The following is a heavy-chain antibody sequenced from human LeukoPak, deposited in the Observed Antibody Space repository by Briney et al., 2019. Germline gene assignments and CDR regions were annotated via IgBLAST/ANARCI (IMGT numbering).Heavy chain of an antibody. CDR1: VFIFSRYG. D-gene: IGHD3-16*01. CDR2: ISGSGHRT. CDR3: AKDWGENFDYVWGSCTSFDS. V-gene: IGHV3-23*01. Sequence: PGGSLRLSCAASVFIFSRYGASWARHAPAKGLECVSGISGSGHRTYYADSVKGGFTISRDNTKSTMYMQMNSLNAEDTAVYYCAKDWGENFDYVWGSCTSFDSWGQGTLVTVSS. J-gene: IGHJ4*02.